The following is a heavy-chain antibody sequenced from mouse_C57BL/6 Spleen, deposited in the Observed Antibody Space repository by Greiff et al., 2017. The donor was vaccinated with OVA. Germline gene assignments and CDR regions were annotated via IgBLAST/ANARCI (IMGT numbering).Heavy chain of an antibody. CDR3: ARSRDSSGYPFAY. Sequence: VQLQQPVTELVKPGASVKLSCKASGYTFTSYWMHWVKQRPGQGLEWIGNINPSNGGTNYNEKFKSKATLTVDKSSSTAYMQLSSLTSEDSAVYYCARSRDSSGYPFAYWGQGTLVTVSA. CDR1: GYTFTSYW. D-gene: IGHD3-2*02. CDR2: INPSNGGT. V-gene: IGHV1-53*01. J-gene: IGHJ3*01.